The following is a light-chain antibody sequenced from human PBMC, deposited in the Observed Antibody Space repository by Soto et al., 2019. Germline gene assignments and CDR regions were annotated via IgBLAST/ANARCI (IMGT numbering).Light chain of an antibody. V-gene: IGLV2-11*01. CDR3: QSYDNSLSGSVV. CDR1: SGEVGGYEY. J-gene: IGLJ2*01. CDR2: DVN. Sequence: QSVLTQPRAVSGSPGQSVTISCLGTSGEVGGYEYVSWYQQHPGKAPRLLIFDVNKRPSGVPDRFSGSKSGTQASLAIAGLQAEDGADYYCQSYDNSLSGSVVFGGGTQLT.